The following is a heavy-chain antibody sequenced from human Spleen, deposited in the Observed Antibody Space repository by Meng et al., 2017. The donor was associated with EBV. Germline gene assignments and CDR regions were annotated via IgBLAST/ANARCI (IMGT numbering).Heavy chain of an antibody. D-gene: IGHD6-13*01. V-gene: IGHV4-34*01. CDR1: GGSFSGSY. CDR3: ARSSRGRNSSWYDY. CDR2: INHGGST. J-gene: IGHJ4*02. Sequence: QVPLLPWGAVIFKPSETLVQTCAVDGGSFSGSYWSGICQPPGKGLEWIGEINHGGSTNYNPSLKSRVTISGDTSKNQFSLKLSSVTAADTAVYYCARSSRGRNSSWYDYWGPGTLVTVSS.